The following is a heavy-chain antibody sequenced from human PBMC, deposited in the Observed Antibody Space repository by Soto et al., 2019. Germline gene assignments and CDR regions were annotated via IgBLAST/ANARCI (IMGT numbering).Heavy chain of an antibody. CDR3: ASSGWLSAGGAFDI. V-gene: IGHV3-7*01. CDR2: IKQDGSEK. D-gene: IGHD3-10*01. Sequence: EVQLVESGGGLVQHGGSLRLSCAASGFTFSSYWMSWVRQAPGKGLEWVANIKQDGSEKYYVDSVKGRFTISRDNAKNSLYLQMNSLRAEDTAVYYCASSGWLSAGGAFDIWGQGTMVTVSS. J-gene: IGHJ3*02. CDR1: GFTFSSYW.